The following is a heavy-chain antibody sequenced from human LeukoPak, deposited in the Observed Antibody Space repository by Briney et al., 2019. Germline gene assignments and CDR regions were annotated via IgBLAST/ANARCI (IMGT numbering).Heavy chain of an antibody. Sequence: PGGSLRLSCVVSGFTFSSYSMHWVRQSPGKGLEWMAVISFDGSDKYYADSVKGRFNISRDNSKNTLYLQTNRLRPEDTAMYYCSRTHEYNTPFDYWGQGTLVTVSP. V-gene: IGHV3-30*04. CDR3: SRTHEYNTPFDY. D-gene: IGHD1-1*01. J-gene: IGHJ4*02. CDR1: GFTFSSYS. CDR2: ISFDGSDK.